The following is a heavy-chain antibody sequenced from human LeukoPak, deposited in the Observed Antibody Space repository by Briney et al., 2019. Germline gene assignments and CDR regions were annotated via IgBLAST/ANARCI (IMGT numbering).Heavy chain of an antibody. D-gene: IGHD2-15*01. V-gene: IGHV3-7*01. CDR1: GFTFSSYW. Sequence: GGSLRLSCAASGFTFSSYWMSWVRQAPGKGLEWVANIKQDGSDKYYVDSVKGRFTISRDNAKNSLYLQINSLRAEDTAVYYCARDCSGGSCYSLLAGAFDIWGQGTMVTVS. CDR3: ARDCSGGSCYSLLAGAFDI. J-gene: IGHJ3*02. CDR2: IKQDGSDK.